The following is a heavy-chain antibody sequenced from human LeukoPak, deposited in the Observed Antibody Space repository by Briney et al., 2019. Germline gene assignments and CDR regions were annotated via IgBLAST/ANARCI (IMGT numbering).Heavy chain of an antibody. D-gene: IGHD2-2*01. CDR2: ISSSSSYI. Sequence: GGSLRLSCAASGFTFSSYSMNWVRQAPGKGLEWVSSISSSSSYIYYADSVKGRFTISRDNAKNSLYLQMNSLRAEDTAVYYCARDFYPYCSSTSCWPHYFDYWGQGTLVTVSS. CDR3: ARDFYPYCSSTSCWPHYFDY. J-gene: IGHJ4*02. CDR1: GFTFSSYS. V-gene: IGHV3-21*01.